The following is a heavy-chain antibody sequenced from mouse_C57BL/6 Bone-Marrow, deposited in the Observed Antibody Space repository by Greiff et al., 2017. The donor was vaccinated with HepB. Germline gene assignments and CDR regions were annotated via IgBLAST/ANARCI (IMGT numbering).Heavy chain of an antibody. V-gene: IGHV1-54*01. J-gene: IGHJ3*01. CDR2: FNPGSGGT. CDR1: GYAFTNYL. D-gene: IGHD4-1*01. Sequence: QVQLKESGAELVRPGTSVKVSCKASGYAFTNYLIEWVKQRPGQGLEWIGVFNPGSGGTNYNEKFKGKATLTAEKSSSTAYMQLSSLTSEDSAVYFCTLTGGFAYWGQGTLVTVSA. CDR3: TLTGGFAY.